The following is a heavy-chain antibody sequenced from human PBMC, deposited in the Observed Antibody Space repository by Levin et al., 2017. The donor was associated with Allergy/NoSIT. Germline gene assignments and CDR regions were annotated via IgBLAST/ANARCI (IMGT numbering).Heavy chain of an antibody. Sequence: ESGPTLVKPTQTLTLTCTLSGFSLNPPEVRVSWIRQPPGKALEWLARIDWDDEKFYSTSLKTRLTISKDTSKNQVVLSMTNMDSVDTATYYCARNRGNGMDVWGQGTTVTVSS. J-gene: IGHJ6*02. V-gene: IGHV2-70*04. D-gene: IGHD1-14*01. CDR3: ARNRGNGMDV. CDR2: IDWDDEK. CDR1: GFSLNPPEVR.